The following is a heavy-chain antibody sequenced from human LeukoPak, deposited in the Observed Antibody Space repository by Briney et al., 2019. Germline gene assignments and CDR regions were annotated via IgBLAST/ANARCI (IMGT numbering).Heavy chain of an antibody. J-gene: IGHJ4*02. CDR2: ISAYNGKT. D-gene: IGHD1/OR15-1a*01. Sequence: GSVKDSCLASRYTFTSYGSSWVRPAPGQGREWMGWISAYNGKTNYAQKLQGRVTMTTDTSTSTAYMELRSLRADDTAVYYCARDAPRNIRGIDYWGQGTLVTVSS. CDR3: ARDAPRNIRGIDY. V-gene: IGHV1-18*01. CDR1: RYTFTSYG.